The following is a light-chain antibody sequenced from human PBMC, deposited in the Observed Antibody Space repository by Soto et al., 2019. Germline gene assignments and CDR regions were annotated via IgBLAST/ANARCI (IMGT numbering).Light chain of an antibody. V-gene: IGKV1-5*03. CDR2: RAS. CDR1: QSISTW. J-gene: IGKJ1*01. CDR3: QQYNSYSRT. Sequence: DIQMTQSPSTLSASVGDRVTITCRASQSISTWLAWYQQKPGKVPKLLIYRASSLESGVPSRFSGSGSGTEFPLTISRLQPDDFATYYCQQYNSYSRTFGQGTKVEIK.